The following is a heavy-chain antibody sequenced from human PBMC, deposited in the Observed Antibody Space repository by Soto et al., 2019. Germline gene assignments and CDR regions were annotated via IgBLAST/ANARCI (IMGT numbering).Heavy chain of an antibody. Sequence: QVQLVESGGGVVQPGRSLRLSCAASGFTFSSYGMHWVRQAPGKGLEWVAVIWYDGSNKYYADSVKGRFTISRDNSKKTLYLQMNSLRAEDTAVYYCARDPYSGSYSVAYFDYWGQGTLVTVSS. V-gene: IGHV3-33*01. D-gene: IGHD1-26*01. CDR1: GFTFSSYG. J-gene: IGHJ4*02. CDR3: ARDPYSGSYSVAYFDY. CDR2: IWYDGSNK.